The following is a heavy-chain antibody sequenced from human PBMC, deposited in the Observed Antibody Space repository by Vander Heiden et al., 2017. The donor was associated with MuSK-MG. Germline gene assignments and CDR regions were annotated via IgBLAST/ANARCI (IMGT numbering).Heavy chain of an antibody. J-gene: IGHJ6*03. Sequence: EVQLVESGGGLVQPGRSLRLSCAASGFKFDDYAMYWVRQVPGKGLEVVSGISWNSGSIGYGDSVKGRFTISRDNAKNSLYLQMNSLRAEDTALYYCAKSPLTHAGYYMDVWGKGTTVTLSS. CDR3: AKSPLTHAGYYMDV. V-gene: IGHV3-9*01. CDR1: GFKFDDYA. CDR2: ISWNSGSI. D-gene: IGHD6-13*01.